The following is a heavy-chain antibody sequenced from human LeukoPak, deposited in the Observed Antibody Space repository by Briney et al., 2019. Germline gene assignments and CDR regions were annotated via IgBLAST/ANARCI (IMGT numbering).Heavy chain of an antibody. V-gene: IGHV3-15*01. D-gene: IGHD3-22*01. CDR2: IKSKTDGGTT. CDR1: GFTFSNAW. Sequence: GGSLRLSCAASGFTFSNAWMSWVRQAPGKGLEWVGRIKSKTDGGTTDYAAPVKGRFTISRDDSKNTLYLQMNSLKTEDTAVYYCTTDLLDSSGYYSSDYWGQGTLVTVSS. J-gene: IGHJ4*02. CDR3: TTDLLDSSGYYSSDY.